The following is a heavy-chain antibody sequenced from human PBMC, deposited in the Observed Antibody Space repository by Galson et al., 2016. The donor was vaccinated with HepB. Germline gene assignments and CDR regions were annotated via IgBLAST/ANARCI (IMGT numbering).Heavy chain of an antibody. CDR1: GFTFDDYA. V-gene: IGHV3-9*01. D-gene: IGHD6-19*01. J-gene: IGHJ2*01. CDR2: ISWNSDYL. CDR3: AKELDGEVAGPFDL. Sequence: SLRLSCAASGFTFDDYALHWVRQAPGKGLEWVAVISWNSDYLVYADSVKGRFIISRDNARNSLFLQMNSLRPEDTAFYYCAKELDGEVAGPFDLWGRGTLVPVSS.